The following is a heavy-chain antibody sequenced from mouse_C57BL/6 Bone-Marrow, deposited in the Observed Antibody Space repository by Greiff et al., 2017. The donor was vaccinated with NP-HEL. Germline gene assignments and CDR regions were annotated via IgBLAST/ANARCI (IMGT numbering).Heavy chain of an antibody. Sequence: DVQLVESGEGLVKPGGSLKLSCAASGFTFSSYAMSWVRQTPEKRLEWVAYISSGGDYIYYADTVKGRFTISRDNARNTLYLQMSSLKSEDTAMYYCTRERTGTGAYWGQGTLVTVSA. CDR2: ISSGGDYI. CDR3: TRERTGTGAY. CDR1: GFTFSSYA. D-gene: IGHD4-1*01. V-gene: IGHV5-9-1*02. J-gene: IGHJ3*01.